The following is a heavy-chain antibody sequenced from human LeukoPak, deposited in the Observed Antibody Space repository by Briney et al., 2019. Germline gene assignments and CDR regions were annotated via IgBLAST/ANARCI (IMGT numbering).Heavy chain of an antibody. CDR1: GFTFSDYY. V-gene: IGHV3-11*04. CDR3: AREALEWSPPDI. D-gene: IGHD3-3*01. Sequence: GGSLRLSCAGSGFTFSDYYMNWIRQAPGKGLEWVSYISGRGTTIYYPDSVKGRFTVSRDNSKNTLYLQMNNMRTEDTAVYYCAREALEWSPPDIWGQGATVTVSS. CDR2: ISGRGTTI. J-gene: IGHJ3*02.